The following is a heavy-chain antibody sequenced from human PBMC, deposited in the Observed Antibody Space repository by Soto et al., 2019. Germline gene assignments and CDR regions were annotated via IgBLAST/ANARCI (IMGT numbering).Heavy chain of an antibody. CDR1: GFTFTSYT. V-gene: IGHV3-21*01. CDR2: ISSSSNYI. D-gene: IGHD3-22*01. Sequence: RRLSCAASGFTFTSYTMNWVRQAPGKGLEWVSSISSSSNYIYYADSVKGRFTISRDNAKNSLYLQINSLRAEDTAVYYCARELNYYDSSGYHSTEGAHWGQGTLVTVSS. CDR3: ARELNYYDSSGYHSTEGAH. J-gene: IGHJ4*02.